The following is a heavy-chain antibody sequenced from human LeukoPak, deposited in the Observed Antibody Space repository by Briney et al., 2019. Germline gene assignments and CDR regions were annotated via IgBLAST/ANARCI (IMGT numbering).Heavy chain of an antibody. CDR2: ISYDGSNK. Sequence: GSSLRLSCAASGFTFSSYAMHWVRQAPGKGLEWVAVISYDGSNKYYADSVKGRFTISRDNSKNTLYLQMNSLRAEDTAVYYCARDNSSSWLEDYFDYWGQGTLVTVSS. CDR3: ARDNSSSWLEDYFDY. CDR1: GFTFSSYA. J-gene: IGHJ4*02. V-gene: IGHV3-30*04. D-gene: IGHD6-13*01.